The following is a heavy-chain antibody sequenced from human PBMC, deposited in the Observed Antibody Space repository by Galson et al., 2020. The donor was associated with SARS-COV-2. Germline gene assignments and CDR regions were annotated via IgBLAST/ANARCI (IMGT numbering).Heavy chain of an antibody. CDR2: ISSRATAI. J-gene: IGHJ4*02. CDR1: GFTLSDYS. V-gene: IGHV3-11*01. CDR3: ARYCSGGDCLLGSFEY. D-gene: IGHD2-21*02. Sequence: GESMKISCAASGFTLSDYSMAWLRQAPGKGLEWVSYISSRATAISYADSVKGRFTISRDNASNSVYLQMNSLRAEDTAVYYCARYCSGGDCLLGSFEYWGQGTLVTVS.